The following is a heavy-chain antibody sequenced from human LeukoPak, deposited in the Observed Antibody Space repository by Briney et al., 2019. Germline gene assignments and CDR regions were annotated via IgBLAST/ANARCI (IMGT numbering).Heavy chain of an antibody. CDR3: ARDYSLVGATYDY. J-gene: IGHJ4*02. V-gene: IGHV3-66*01. Sequence: GGSLRLSCAASGFTVSSNYMSWVRQAPGKGLEWVSVIYSGGSTYYADSVKGRFTISRDNSKNTLYLQMNSLRAEDTAVYYCARDYSLVGATYDYWGQGTLVTVSS. CDR1: GFTVSSNY. CDR2: IYSGGST. D-gene: IGHD1-26*01.